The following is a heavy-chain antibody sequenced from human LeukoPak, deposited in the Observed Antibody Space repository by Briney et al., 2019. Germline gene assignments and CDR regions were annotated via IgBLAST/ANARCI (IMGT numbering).Heavy chain of an antibody. V-gene: IGHV3-30-3*01. Sequence: GGSLRLSCAASGFTFSSYAMHWVRQAPGKGPEWVAVISYDGSNKYYADSVKGRFTISRDNSKNTLYLQMNSLRAEDTAVYYCARDHGIAAFVEGGGMDVWGQGTTVTVPS. CDR2: ISYDGSNK. J-gene: IGHJ6*02. CDR3: ARDHGIAAFVEGGGMDV. CDR1: GFTFSSYA. D-gene: IGHD6-13*01.